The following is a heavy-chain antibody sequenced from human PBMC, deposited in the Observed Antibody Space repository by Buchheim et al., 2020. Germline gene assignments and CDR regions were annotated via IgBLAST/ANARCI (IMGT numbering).Heavy chain of an antibody. Sequence: QVQLQQWGAGLLKPSETLSLTCAVYGGSFSGYYWSWIRQPPGKGLEWIGEINHSGSTNYNPSLKSRVTIPADTSKNKSYLKLSSVTAADTAVYYCARVSVAGQSYWGQGTL. CDR1: GGSFSGYY. CDR2: INHSGST. V-gene: IGHV4-34*01. CDR3: ARVSVAGQSY. D-gene: IGHD6-19*01. J-gene: IGHJ4*02.